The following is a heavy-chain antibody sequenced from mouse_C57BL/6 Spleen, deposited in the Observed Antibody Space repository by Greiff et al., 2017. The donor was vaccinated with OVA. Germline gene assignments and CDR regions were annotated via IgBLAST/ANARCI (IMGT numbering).Heavy chain of an antibody. V-gene: IGHV3-6*01. CDR1: GYSITSGYY. Sequence: EVQLVESGPGLVKPSQSLSLTCSVTGYSITSGYYWNWIRQFPGNKLEWMGYISYDGSNNYNPSLKNRISITRDTSKNQFFLKLNSVTTEDTATYYCARDYYGSSYWWYFDVWGTGTTVTVSS. D-gene: IGHD1-1*01. CDR3: ARDYYGSSYWWYFDV. CDR2: ISYDGSN. J-gene: IGHJ1*03.